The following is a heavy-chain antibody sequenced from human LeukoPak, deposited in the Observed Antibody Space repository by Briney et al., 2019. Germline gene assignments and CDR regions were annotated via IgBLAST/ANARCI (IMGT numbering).Heavy chain of an antibody. Sequence: SETLSLTCAVSGGSISSGGYSWSWIRQPPGQGLEWIGYIYHSGSTHYNPSLKSRVTISVDRSKNQFSLKLSSVTAADTAVYYCARAMFPTYFDYWGQGSLVTVSS. V-gene: IGHV4-30-2*01. J-gene: IGHJ4*02. CDR2: IYHSGST. D-gene: IGHD3-10*02. CDR3: ARAMFPTYFDY. CDR1: GGSISSGGYS.